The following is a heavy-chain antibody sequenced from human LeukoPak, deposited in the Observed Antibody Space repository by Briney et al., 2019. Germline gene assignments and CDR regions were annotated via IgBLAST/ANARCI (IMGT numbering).Heavy chain of an antibody. CDR2: IKQDGSEK. CDR1: GFTFSSYW. V-gene: IGHV3-7*03. CDR3: ARDREYYYDSSGYSYDDY. Sequence: GGSLRLSCAASGFTFSSYWMSWVRQAPGKGLEWVANIKQDGSEKYYVDSAKGRFTISRDNAKNSLYLQMNSLRAEDTAVYYCARDREYYYDSSGYSYDDYWGQGTLVTVSS. D-gene: IGHD3-22*01. J-gene: IGHJ4*02.